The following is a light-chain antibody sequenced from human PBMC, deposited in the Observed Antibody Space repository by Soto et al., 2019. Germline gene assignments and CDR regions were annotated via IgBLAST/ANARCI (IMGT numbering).Light chain of an antibody. J-gene: IGLJ1*01. CDR3: CSYAGTYSYV. CDR1: SNDVGGYDY. CDR2: DVS. V-gene: IGLV2-11*01. Sequence: QSALTRPRSVSGSPGQSVTISCTGTSNDVGGYDYVSWYQQHPGKAPKLIIYDVSKRPSGVPDRFSGSKSGNTASLTISGLQAEDEADYYCCSYAGTYSYVFGTGTKVTVL.